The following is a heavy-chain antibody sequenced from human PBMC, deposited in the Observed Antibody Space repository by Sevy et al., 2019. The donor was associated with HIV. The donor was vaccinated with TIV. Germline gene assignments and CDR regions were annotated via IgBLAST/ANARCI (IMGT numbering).Heavy chain of an antibody. CDR2: ISHSGST. CDR1: GYSISSGYY. V-gene: IGHV4-38-2*01. CDR3: ARSVSGFDY. J-gene: IGHJ4*02. Sequence: SETLSLTCAVSGYSISSGYYWGWIRQPPGRGLEWIGSISHSGSTYYNPSLKGQFTISVDTSKNQFSLKLSSVTAADTAVYYCARSVSGFDYWGQGTLVTVSS. D-gene: IGHD3-16*01.